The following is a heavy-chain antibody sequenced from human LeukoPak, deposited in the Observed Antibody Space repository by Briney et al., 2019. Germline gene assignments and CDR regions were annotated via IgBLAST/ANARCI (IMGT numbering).Heavy chain of an antibody. D-gene: IGHD3-22*01. CDR3: ATYYDSGPCKD. CDR1: GFTFSNYW. Sequence: PGGSLRLSCAASGFTFSNYWMTWVRQAPGKGLEGVANIKKDGGDKYYVDSVKGRFTISRDNTKNLLYLQMNSLRAEDTAMYYCATYYDSGPCKDWGQGTLVTVSS. V-gene: IGHV3-7*05. CDR2: IKKDGGDK. J-gene: IGHJ4*02.